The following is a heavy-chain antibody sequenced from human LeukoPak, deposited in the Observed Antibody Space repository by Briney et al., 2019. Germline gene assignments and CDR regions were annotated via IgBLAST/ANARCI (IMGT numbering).Heavy chain of an antibody. J-gene: IGHJ4*01. CDR2: IWSGGSNR. CDR1: GFILNHYG. Sequence: GGSLRLSCAACGFILNHYGMHWVRQAPGKGLEWVADIWSGGSNRFYAGCVKGRFTISRDNAQNTVFLQMNSLRAEDTAMYYCAIGAQRGFDYSNSLRYWGHGTLVTVSS. D-gene: IGHD4-11*01. V-gene: IGHV3-33*01. CDR3: AIGAQRGFDYSNSLRY.